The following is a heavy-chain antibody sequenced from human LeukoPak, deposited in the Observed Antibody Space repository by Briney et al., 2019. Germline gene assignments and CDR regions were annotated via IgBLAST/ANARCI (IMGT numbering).Heavy chain of an antibody. D-gene: IGHD3-10*01. CDR2: IYYSGST. Sequence: SETLSLTCTVSGGSISSYYWSWIRQPPGKGLEWIGYIYYSGSTNYNPSLKSRVTISVDTSKNQFSLKLSSVTAADTAVYYCARDVWFGELRYYFDYWGQGTLVTVSS. V-gene: IGHV4-59*12. CDR3: ARDVWFGELRYYFDY. J-gene: IGHJ4*02. CDR1: GGSISSYY.